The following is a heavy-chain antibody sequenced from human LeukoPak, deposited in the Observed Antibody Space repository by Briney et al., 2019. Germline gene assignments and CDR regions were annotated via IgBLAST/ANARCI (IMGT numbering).Heavy chain of an antibody. V-gene: IGHV3-30*18. CDR2: ISYDGSNK. CDR3: AKDFLGYSYGPANFDY. Sequence: GGSLRLSCAASGFTFSSYGMHWVRQAPGKGLEWVAVISYDGSNKYYADSVKGRFTISRDNSKNTLYLQMNSLRAEDTAVYYCAKDFLGYSYGPANFDYWGQGTLDTVSS. D-gene: IGHD5-18*01. J-gene: IGHJ4*02. CDR1: GFTFSSYG.